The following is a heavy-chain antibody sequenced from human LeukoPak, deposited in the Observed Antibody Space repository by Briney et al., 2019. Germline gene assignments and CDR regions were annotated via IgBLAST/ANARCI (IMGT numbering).Heavy chain of an antibody. D-gene: IGHD3-3*01. V-gene: IGHV1-2*02. J-gene: IGHJ4*02. Sequence: GASVKVSCKASGYTFTGYYMHWVRQAPGQGLEWMGWINPNSGGTNYAQKFQGRVTMTRDTSISTAYMELSRLRSDDTAAYYCARGSDDFWSGYSPSYWGQGTLVTVSS. CDR1: GYTFTGYY. CDR2: INPNSGGT. CDR3: ARGSDDFWSGYSPSY.